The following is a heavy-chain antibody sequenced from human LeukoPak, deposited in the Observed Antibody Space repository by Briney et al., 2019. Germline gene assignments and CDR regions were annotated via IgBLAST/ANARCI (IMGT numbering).Heavy chain of an antibody. V-gene: IGHV3-48*03. CDR1: GFTFSSYA. J-gene: IGHJ3*02. CDR3: ARGSNIVVVTCQCPKAFDI. Sequence: PGGSLRLSCAASGFTFSSYAMNWVRQAPGKGLEWVSYIISSGSTIYYADSVKGRFTISRDNAKNSLYLQMNSLRAEDTAVYYCARGSNIVVVTCQCPKAFDIWGQGTMVTVSS. CDR2: IISSGSTI. D-gene: IGHD2-21*02.